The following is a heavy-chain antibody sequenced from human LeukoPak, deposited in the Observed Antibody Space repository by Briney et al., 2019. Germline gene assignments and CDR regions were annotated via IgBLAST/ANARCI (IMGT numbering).Heavy chain of an antibody. V-gene: IGHV3-23*01. Sequence: GGSLRLSRAASGFTFSSYAMSWVRQAPGKGLEWVSAISSSGGSTYYADSVKGRFTVSRDNSKNTLYLQMNSLRAEDTAVYYCAKSTGAAVYYYYMDVWGKGTTVTVSS. CDR1: GFTFSSYA. D-gene: IGHD1-26*01. CDR2: ISSSGGST. CDR3: AKSTGAAVYYYYMDV. J-gene: IGHJ6*03.